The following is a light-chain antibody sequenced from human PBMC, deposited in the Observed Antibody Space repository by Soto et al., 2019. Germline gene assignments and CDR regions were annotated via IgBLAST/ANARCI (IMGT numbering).Light chain of an antibody. CDR2: GAS. Sequence: ESMSTKSPSTLSLSTGERATLSFRASQSISSNYLAWYQQKPGQAPRLLIYGASSRATGIPDRFSGSGSGTEFSLTISRLEPEDFAVYYCHQYGISPFGGGTKVDIK. J-gene: IGKJ4*01. CDR1: QSISSNY. V-gene: IGKV3-20*01. CDR3: HQYGISP.